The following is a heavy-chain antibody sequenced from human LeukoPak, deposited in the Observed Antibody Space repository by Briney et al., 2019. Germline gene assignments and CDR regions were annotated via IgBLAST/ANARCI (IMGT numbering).Heavy chain of an antibody. D-gene: IGHD1-26*01. V-gene: IGHV4-59*11. Sequence: SETLSLTCSVSGGSIRSHYWNWIRQPPGKGLEWLGHIYCTGSTYYNPSLKSRVTISVDTSKNQFSLRLSSVTAADTAVYYCARERWEGGSFVMGFDYWGQGALVTLSS. CDR3: ARERWEGGSFVMGFDY. CDR2: IYCTGST. CDR1: GGSIRSHY. J-gene: IGHJ4*02.